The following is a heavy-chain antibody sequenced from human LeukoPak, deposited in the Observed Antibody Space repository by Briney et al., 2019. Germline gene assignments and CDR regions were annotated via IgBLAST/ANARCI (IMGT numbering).Heavy chain of an antibody. Sequence: PGGSLRLSCGASGFIFDDYTMYWIRKAPGKGLEWVSLISGDGGNTDYADSVKGRFTISRDNSKNSLYLQMNSLRVEDTAVYYCARDFTFLGMDVWGQGTTVTVSS. CDR3: ARDFTFLGMDV. CDR1: GFIFDDYT. D-gene: IGHD2/OR15-2a*01. CDR2: ISGDGGNT. J-gene: IGHJ6*02. V-gene: IGHV3-43*02.